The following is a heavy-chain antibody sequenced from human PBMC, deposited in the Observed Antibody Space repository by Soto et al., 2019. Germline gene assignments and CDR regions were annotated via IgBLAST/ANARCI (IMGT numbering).Heavy chain of an antibody. CDR3: VRVTIAVAGWAFDY. CDR2: ISTNNGNT. V-gene: IGHV1-18*04. J-gene: IGHJ4*02. D-gene: IGHD6-19*01. Sequence: QVQLVQSGAEVKKPGASVKDSCKASGYTFSDYDISWVRQAPGQGLEWMGWISTNNGNTDHPQMLQGRVTMTTDTSTTTAYMELRSLRSDDTAVYYCVRVTIAVAGWAFDYGGQGTLVTVSS. CDR1: GYTFSDYD.